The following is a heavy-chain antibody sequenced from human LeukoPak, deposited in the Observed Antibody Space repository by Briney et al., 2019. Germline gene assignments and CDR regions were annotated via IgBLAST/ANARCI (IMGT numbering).Heavy chain of an antibody. CDR1: GGSIRTYY. Sequence: SETLSLTCTVSGGSIRTYYWSWIRQPPGKGLEWIGYVYYSGSTNYSPSLESRVTISVDTSKNQFSLKLNSVTAADTAVYYCARQEYYYYGMDLWGQGTTVTVSS. CDR3: ARQEYYYYGMDL. J-gene: IGHJ6*02. CDR2: VYYSGST. V-gene: IGHV4-59*08.